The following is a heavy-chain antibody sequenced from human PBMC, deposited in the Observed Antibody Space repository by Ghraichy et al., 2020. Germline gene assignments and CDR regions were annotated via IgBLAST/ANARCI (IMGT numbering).Heavy chain of an antibody. V-gene: IGHV3-7*01. CDR1: GFTFRSNW. CDR3: VRECSTSCYYGMDV. D-gene: IGHD2-2*01. J-gene: IGHJ6*02. CDR2: INQGGSAK. Sequence: GESLNISCAASGFTFRSNWISWVRQAPGKGLEWVANINQGGSAKFYVDSVEGRFTISRDNAKNSLYLQMNSLRAEDTAVYYCVRECSTSCYYGMDVWGQGTTVTVSS.